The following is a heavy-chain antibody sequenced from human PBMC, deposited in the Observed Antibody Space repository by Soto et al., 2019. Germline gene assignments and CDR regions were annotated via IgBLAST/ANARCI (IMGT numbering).Heavy chain of an antibody. CDR2: IIPIFGTA. J-gene: IGHJ5*02. CDR3: AREEGGSCTLDP. V-gene: IGHV1-69*13. Sequence: EASVKVSCKASGGTFSSYAISWVRQAPGQGLEWMGGIIPIFGTANYAQKFQGRVAITADESTSTAYMELSSLRSEDTAVYYCAREEGGSCTLDPWGQGTLVTVSS. D-gene: IGHD2-15*01. CDR1: GGTFSSYA.